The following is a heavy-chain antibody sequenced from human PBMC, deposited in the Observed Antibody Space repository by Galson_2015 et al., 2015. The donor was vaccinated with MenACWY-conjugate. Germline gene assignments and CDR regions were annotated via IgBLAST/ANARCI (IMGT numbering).Heavy chain of an antibody. J-gene: IGHJ6*03. CDR3: ARATTGHNHYYYYMDV. CDR1: GFSLTSSGMS. V-gene: IGHV2-70*20. Sequence: PALAKPTQTLTLPCSVSGFSLTSSGMSVTWVRQSPGKALDWLAVIDWAGDRYYSTSLKTRLTISSDTSKNQVVLSLTDVDPIDTGTYFCARATTGHNHYYYYMDVWGKGTAVIVS. CDR2: IDWAGDR. D-gene: IGHD1-1*01.